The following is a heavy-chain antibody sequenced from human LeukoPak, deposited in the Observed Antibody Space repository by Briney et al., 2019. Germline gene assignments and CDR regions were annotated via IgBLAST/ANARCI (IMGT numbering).Heavy chain of an antibody. Sequence: ASVKVSCKASGYTFTSYGISWVRQAPGQGLEWMGWINPNSGGTNYAQKFQGRVTMTRDTSISTAYMELSRLRSDDTAVYYCARGQTIVLMVYAILGYWGQGTLVTVSS. V-gene: IGHV1-2*02. CDR2: INPNSGGT. D-gene: IGHD2-8*01. J-gene: IGHJ4*02. CDR1: GYTFTSYG. CDR3: ARGQTIVLMVYAILGY.